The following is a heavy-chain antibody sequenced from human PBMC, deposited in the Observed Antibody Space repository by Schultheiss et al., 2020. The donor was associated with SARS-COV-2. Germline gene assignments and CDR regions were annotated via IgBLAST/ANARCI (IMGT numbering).Heavy chain of an antibody. D-gene: IGHD4-17*01. CDR1: GGSFSGYY. J-gene: IGHJ4*02. Sequence: GSLRLSCAVYGGSFSGYYWSWIRQPPGKGLEWIGSIYYSGSTNYNPSLKSRVTISVDTSKNQFSLKLSSVTAADTAVYYCARVSLRVIDYWGQGTLVTVS. CDR2: IYYSGST. V-gene: IGHV4-34*01. CDR3: ARVSLRVIDY.